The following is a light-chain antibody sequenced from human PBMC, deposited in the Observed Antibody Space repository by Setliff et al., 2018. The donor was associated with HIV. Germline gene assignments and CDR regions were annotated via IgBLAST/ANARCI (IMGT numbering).Light chain of an antibody. CDR3: SSYRISGTLYVV. Sequence: QSALTQPASVSGSPGQSITIPCTGISSDVGDYNYVSWYQQHPGKVPKLMIYGVNNRPSGVSNRFSGSKSGNTASLTISGLQPEDEADYYCSSYRISGTLYVVFGGGTQLTVL. CDR2: GVN. V-gene: IGLV2-14*01. J-gene: IGLJ2*01. CDR1: SSDVGDYNY.